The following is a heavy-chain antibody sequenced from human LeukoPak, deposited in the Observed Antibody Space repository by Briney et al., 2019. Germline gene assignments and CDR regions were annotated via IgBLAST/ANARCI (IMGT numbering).Heavy chain of an antibody. J-gene: IGHJ4*02. D-gene: IGHD6-13*01. CDR1: GFTFSSCA. CDR3: VKDLAAALSVDY. V-gene: IGHV3-64D*06. Sequence: GGSLRLSCSASGFTFSSCAMHWVRQAPGKGLEYASAISSNGGSTYYADSVKGRFTISRDNSKNTLYLQMSSLRAEDTAVYYCVKDLAAALSVDYWGQGTLVTVSS. CDR2: ISSNGGST.